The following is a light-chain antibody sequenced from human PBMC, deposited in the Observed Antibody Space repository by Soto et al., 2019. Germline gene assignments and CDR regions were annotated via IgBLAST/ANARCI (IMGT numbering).Light chain of an antibody. CDR3: QQSYSTPRT. Sequence: DILMTQSPSSLSASVGDGVTFTCRASQSISTYLNWYQQKLGKAPNLLIYDASTLQSGVPSRFSGSGSGTDFTLTISYLQPEDFATYFCQQSYSTPRTFGQGTKVDIK. V-gene: IGKV1-39*01. J-gene: IGKJ1*01. CDR1: QSISTY. CDR2: DAS.